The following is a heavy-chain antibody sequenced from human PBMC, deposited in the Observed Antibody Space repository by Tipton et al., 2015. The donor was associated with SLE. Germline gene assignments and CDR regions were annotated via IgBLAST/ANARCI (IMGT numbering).Heavy chain of an antibody. CDR3: ARAITMMGTGYYYNYYYMDV. CDR2: IRYDGSNK. D-gene: IGHD3-22*01. Sequence: LSLTCAASGFTFSSYGMHWVRQAPGKGLEWVAFIRYDGSNKYYADSVKGRFTISRDNSKNTLYLQMNSLRAEDTAVYYCARAITMMGTGYYYNYYYMDVWGKGTTVIVSS. J-gene: IGHJ6*03. V-gene: IGHV3-30*02. CDR1: GFTFSSYG.